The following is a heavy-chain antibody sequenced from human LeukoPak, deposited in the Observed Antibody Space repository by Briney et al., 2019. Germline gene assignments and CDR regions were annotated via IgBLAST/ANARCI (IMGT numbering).Heavy chain of an antibody. CDR3: ARGNYCRRTSCSYYYYGMDV. Sequence: WGTLRLSCAASGFTFSDYYMSWIRQAPGKGLEWVSYISSSSYTNYADSVKGRFTISRDNAKNSLYLQMNSLRAEDTAVYYCARGNYCRRTSCSYYYYGMDVWGQGTTVTVSS. V-gene: IGHV3-11*05. CDR1: GFTFSDYY. J-gene: IGHJ6*02. CDR2: ISSSSYT. D-gene: IGHD2-2*01.